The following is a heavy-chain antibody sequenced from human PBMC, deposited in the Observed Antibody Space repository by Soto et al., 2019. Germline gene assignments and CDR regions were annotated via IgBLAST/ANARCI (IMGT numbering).Heavy chain of an antibody. Sequence: VQLLESGPGLVTPSETLSLTCSVFDGALTSGDYYWSWIRQHPGKGLQWIGSVFANELTDYDPSLQRRVSISLDTIRNKFSLRITSATVADTAVYYCAGRSLIFDFWGQGALVTVSS. CDR1: DGALTSGDYY. D-gene: IGHD6-6*01. V-gene: IGHV4-31*03. CDR2: VFANELT. CDR3: AGRSLIFDF. J-gene: IGHJ4*02.